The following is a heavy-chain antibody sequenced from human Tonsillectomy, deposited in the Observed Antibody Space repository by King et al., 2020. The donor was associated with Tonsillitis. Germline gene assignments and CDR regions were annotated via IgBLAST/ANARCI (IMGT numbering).Heavy chain of an antibody. D-gene: IGHD3-10*01. CDR2: IYWNDDK. J-gene: IGHJ6*02. V-gene: IGHV2-5*01. CDR3: AHGYGSWQPYYYGMDV. CDR1: GFSLSTSGVG. Sequence: FTLKESGPTLVKPTQTLTLTCTCSGFSLSTSGVGVGWIRQPPGKALEWLALIYWNDDKRYSPSPKSRLTITKDTSKNQVVLTMTNMDPVDTATYYCAHGYGSWQPYYYGMDVWGQGTTVTVSS.